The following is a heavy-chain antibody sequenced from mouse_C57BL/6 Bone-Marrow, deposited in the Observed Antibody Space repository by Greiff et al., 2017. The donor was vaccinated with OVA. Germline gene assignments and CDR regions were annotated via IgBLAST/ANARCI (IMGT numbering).Heavy chain of an antibody. V-gene: IGHV5-12*01. CDR3: ARHVGDY. CDR1: GFTFSDYY. Sequence: EVQVVESGGGLVQPGGSLKLSCAASGFTFSDYYMYWVRQTPEKRLEWVAYISNGGGSTYYPDTVKGRFTISRDNAKNTLYLQMSRLKSEDTAMYYCARHVGDYWGQGTSVTVSS. J-gene: IGHJ4*01. CDR2: ISNGGGST.